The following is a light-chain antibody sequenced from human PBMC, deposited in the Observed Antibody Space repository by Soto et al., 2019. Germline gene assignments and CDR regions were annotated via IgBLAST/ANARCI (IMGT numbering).Light chain of an antibody. V-gene: IGLV1-47*01. J-gene: IGLJ2*01. CDR1: TSNIGSHY. CDR3: AGWDDSGYVL. CDR2: RNN. Sequence: QSVLTQSSSASGTPGQRVTITCSGSTSNIGSHYVYWYQQLPGTAPKLLIYRNNQRPSGVPDRFSGSKSGTSASLAISGLRSEDEADYYCAGWDDSGYVLFGGGTKLTVL.